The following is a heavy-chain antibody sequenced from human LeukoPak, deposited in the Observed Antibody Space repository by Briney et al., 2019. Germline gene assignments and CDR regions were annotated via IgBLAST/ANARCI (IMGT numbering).Heavy chain of an antibody. V-gene: IGHV3-33*06. Sequence: GGSLRLSXAASGFTFSSYGMHWVRQAPGKGLEWVAVIWYDGSNKYYADSVKGRFTISRDNSKNTLYLQMNSLRAEDTAVYYCAKELAYYGGKYFDYWGQGTLVTVSS. D-gene: IGHD4-23*01. CDR1: GFTFSSYG. CDR3: AKELAYYGGKYFDY. CDR2: IWYDGSNK. J-gene: IGHJ4*02.